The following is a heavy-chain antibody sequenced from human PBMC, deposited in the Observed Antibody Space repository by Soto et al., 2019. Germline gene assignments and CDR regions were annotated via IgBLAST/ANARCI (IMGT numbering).Heavy chain of an antibody. J-gene: IGHJ4*02. Sequence: QVQLVQSGAEVKKPGASVKVSCKVSGYTLTELSMHWVRQAPGKGLEWMGGFDPEDGETIYAQKFQGRVTMTEDTSTATAYMELSSLRSENTAVYYCATFWSGYPYFDYWGQGTLVTVSS. V-gene: IGHV1-24*01. CDR3: ATFWSGYPYFDY. CDR1: GYTLTELS. CDR2: FDPEDGET. D-gene: IGHD3-3*01.